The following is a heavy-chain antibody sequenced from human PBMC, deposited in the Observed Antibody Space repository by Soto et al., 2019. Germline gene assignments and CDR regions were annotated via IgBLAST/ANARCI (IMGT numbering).Heavy chain of an antibody. CDR2: INHSGST. CDR3: ARRVYIWGSYRVGHFEDY. J-gene: IGHJ4*02. Sequence: QVQLQQWGAGLLKPSETLSLTCAVYGGSFSGYYWSWIRQPPGKGLEWIGEINHSGSTNSNPSLKSRVTISVDTSKNQFSLKLSSVTAADTAVYYCARRVYIWGSYRVGHFEDYWGQGTLVTVSS. V-gene: IGHV4-34*01. D-gene: IGHD3-16*02. CDR1: GGSFSGYY.